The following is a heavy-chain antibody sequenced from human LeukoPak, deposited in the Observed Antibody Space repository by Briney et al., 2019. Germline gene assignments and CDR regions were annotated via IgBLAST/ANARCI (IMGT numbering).Heavy chain of an antibody. D-gene: IGHD2-21*02. CDR3: ARDWGLAYCGGDCYSVPYYFDY. V-gene: IGHV3-23*01. CDR1: GFTFNNFG. CDR2: ISGSGAST. J-gene: IGHJ4*02. Sequence: HSGGSLRLACAASGFTFNNFGMTWVRQAPGRGLEWVSAISGSGASTYYADSGKGRFTISRDNSKNSLYLQTNSLRAEDTAVYYCARDWGLAYCGGDCYSVPYYFDYWGQGTLVTVSS.